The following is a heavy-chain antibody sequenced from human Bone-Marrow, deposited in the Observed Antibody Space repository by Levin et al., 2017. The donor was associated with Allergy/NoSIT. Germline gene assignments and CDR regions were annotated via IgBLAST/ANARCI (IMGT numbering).Heavy chain of an antibody. V-gene: IGHV3-21*01. CDR2: ISSRGSYI. CDR3: ASPRDYCLTTTDCYSAFDL. D-gene: IGHD2-21*02. J-gene: IGHJ3*01. CDR1: GFTFSEYT. Sequence: GGSLRLSCVASGFTFSEYTMNWVRQAPGKGLEWVSSISSRGSYIYYADSMKGRFTISRDNAQNSLFLQMNSLRAEDTAVYYCASPRDYCLTTTDCYSAFDLWGQGTMVTVSS.